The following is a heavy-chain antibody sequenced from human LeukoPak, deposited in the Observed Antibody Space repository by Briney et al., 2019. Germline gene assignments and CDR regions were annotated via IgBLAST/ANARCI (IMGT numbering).Heavy chain of an antibody. Sequence: SETLSLTCTVSGYSISSGYFWGWIRQSPEKGLEWIGTIYRSEGPFYNPSLTSRVTISVDTSKNQFSLKLASVTAADTAVYYCARDAGTRGDYYYYMDVWGKGTTVTVSS. CDR2: IYRSEGP. J-gene: IGHJ6*03. D-gene: IGHD3-10*01. CDR3: ARDAGTRGDYYYYMDV. V-gene: IGHV4-38-2*02. CDR1: GYSISSGYF.